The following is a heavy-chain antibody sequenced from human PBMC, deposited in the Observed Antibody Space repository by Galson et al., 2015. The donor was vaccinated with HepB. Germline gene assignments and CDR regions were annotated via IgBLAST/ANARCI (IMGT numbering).Heavy chain of an antibody. CDR1: GFTFSSYW. Sequence: SLRLSCAASGFTFSSYWMHWVRQAPGKGLVWVSRINSDGSSTSYADSVKGRFTISRDNAKNTLYLQMNSLRAEDTAVYYCAKDGSIAAAPDYWGQGTLVTVSS. J-gene: IGHJ4*02. V-gene: IGHV3-74*01. CDR2: INSDGSST. CDR3: AKDGSIAAAPDY. D-gene: IGHD6-13*01.